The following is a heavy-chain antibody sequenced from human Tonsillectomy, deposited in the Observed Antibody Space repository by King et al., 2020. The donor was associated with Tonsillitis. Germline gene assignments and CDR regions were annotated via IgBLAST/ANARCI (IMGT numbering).Heavy chain of an antibody. CDR3: ARDWHLPL. J-gene: IGHJ4*02. CDR1: GFTFSRYW. V-gene: IGHV3-7*01. Sequence: VQLMESGGGLVQPGGSLIRSCAASGFTFSRYWMRWVRQAPGKGLAGVANIKQDGSEKNYLNSVKGRFTISRDNAKNSLYLQMNSLRAEDTAVYYCARDWHLPLWGQGTLVTVSS. CDR2: IKQDGSEK.